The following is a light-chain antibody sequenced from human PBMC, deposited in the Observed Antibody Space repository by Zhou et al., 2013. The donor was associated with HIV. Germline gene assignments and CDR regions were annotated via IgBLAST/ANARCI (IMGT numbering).Light chain of an antibody. J-gene: IGKJ1*01. CDR3: QQYDNSPWT. Sequence: EIVLTQSPGTLSLSPGERATLSCRASQSVSTYLAWNQQKPGQAPRLLIYGASSRATGIPDRFSGSGSGTDFTLTISRLEPEDFAVYYCQQYDNSPWTFGQGTKVEIK. V-gene: IGKV3-20*01. CDR1: QSVSTY. CDR2: GAS.